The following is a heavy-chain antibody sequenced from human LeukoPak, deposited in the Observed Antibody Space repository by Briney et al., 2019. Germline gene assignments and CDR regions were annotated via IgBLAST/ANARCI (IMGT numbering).Heavy chain of an antibody. CDR1: GGSFSGYY. CDR2: INHSGST. Sequence: SETLSLTCAVYGGSFSGYYWSWIRQPPGKGLEWIGEINHSGSTNYNPSLKSRVTISVDTSKNQFSLKLGSVTAADAAVYYCARVPSYSGSYRTAYERTRNDAFDIWGQGTMVTVSS. D-gene: IGHD1-26*01. J-gene: IGHJ3*02. CDR3: ARVPSYSGSYRTAYERTRNDAFDI. V-gene: IGHV4-34*01.